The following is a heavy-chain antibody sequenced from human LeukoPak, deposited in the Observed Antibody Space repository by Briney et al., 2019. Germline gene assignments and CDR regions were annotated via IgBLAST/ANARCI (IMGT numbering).Heavy chain of an antibody. CDR2: IRYDGSNK. CDR3: AKDRSMTTVYYFDY. CDR1: GFTFSSYG. V-gene: IGHV3-30*02. D-gene: IGHD4-17*01. Sequence: GGSLRLSCAASGFTFSSYGMHWVRQAPGKGLEWVAFIRYDGSNKYYADSVKGRFTISRDNSKNTLYLQMNSLRAEDTAVYYCAKDRSMTTVYYFDYWGQGTLVTVSS. J-gene: IGHJ4*02.